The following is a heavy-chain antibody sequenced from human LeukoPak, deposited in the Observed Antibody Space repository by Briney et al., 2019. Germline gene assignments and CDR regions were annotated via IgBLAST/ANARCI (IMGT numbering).Heavy chain of an antibody. CDR3: ARWIGYSTTFDY. V-gene: IGHV1-2*02. Sequence: GASVKVSCKASGYTFTGYYIHWVRQAPGQGLDWMGWINPNSGGTNYAQKFQGRVTMTRDTSISTAYMDLSRLRSDDTAVYYCARWIGYSTTFDYWGQGTLVTVSS. CDR1: GYTFTGYY. J-gene: IGHJ4*02. D-gene: IGHD6-13*01. CDR2: INPNSGGT.